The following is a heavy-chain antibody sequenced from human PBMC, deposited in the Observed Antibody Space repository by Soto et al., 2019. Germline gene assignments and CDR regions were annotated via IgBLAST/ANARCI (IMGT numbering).Heavy chain of an antibody. D-gene: IGHD1-26*01. CDR1: GFTFSSYA. CDR2: ISGSGGST. V-gene: IGHV3-23*01. Sequence: EVQLLESGGGLVQPGGSLKLSCAASGFTFSSYAMSWVRQAPGKGLEWVSAISGSGGSTYYADSVKGRFTISRDNSKNTLYLQMNSLRDEDTAVYYCAKRQLHLGAAFDIWGQGTMVTVS. J-gene: IGHJ3*02. CDR3: AKRQLHLGAAFDI.